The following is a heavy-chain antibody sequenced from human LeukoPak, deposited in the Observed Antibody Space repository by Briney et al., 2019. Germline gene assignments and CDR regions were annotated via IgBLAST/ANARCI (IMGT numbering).Heavy chain of an antibody. V-gene: IGHV3-23*01. CDR1: GFTFSSYA. J-gene: IGHJ4*02. CDR2: ISGSGGST. CDR3: AKADSSWFSCLNY. Sequence: HSGGSLRLSCAASGFTFSSYAMSWVRQAPGKGLEWVSAISGSGGSTYYADPVKGRFTISRDNSKNTLYLQMNSLRAEDTAVYYCAKADSSWFSCLNYWGQGTLVTVSS. D-gene: IGHD3-10*01.